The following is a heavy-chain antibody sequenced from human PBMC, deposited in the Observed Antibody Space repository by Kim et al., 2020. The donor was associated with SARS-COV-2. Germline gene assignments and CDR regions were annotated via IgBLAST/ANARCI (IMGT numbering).Heavy chain of an antibody. J-gene: IGHJ4*02. Sequence: SETLSLTCSVSGDSITTSKSYWGWVRQSPGKGLEWIADISYNGETFFNPSLKSRVTISVDTSKNQVSLRLRSVTAADTAMYYCSREEVQRYFYWPFAFDDWGQGTLVTVSS. CDR2: ISYNGET. CDR3: SREEVQRYFYWPFAFDD. CDR1: GDSITTSKSY. D-gene: IGHD3-9*01. V-gene: IGHV4-39*07.